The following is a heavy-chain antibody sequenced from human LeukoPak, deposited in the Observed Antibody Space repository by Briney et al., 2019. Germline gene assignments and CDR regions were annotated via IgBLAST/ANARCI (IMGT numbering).Heavy chain of an antibody. Sequence: PSETLSLTCAVYGGSFSGYYWSWIRQPPGQGLEWIGEINHSGSTNYNPSLKSRVTISVDTSKNQFSLKLSSVTAADTAVYYCARGAVLMVYVNFDYWGQGTLVTVSS. J-gene: IGHJ4*02. CDR3: ARGAVLMVYVNFDY. V-gene: IGHV4-34*01. D-gene: IGHD2-8*01. CDR2: INHSGST. CDR1: GGSFSGYY.